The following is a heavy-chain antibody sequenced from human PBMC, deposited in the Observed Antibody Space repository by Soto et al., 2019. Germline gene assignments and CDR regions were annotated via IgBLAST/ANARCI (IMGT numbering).Heavy chain of an antibody. CDR2: INPDGGST. V-gene: IGHV3-74*01. CDR1: SFINSW. Sequence: HPXESLRVSCAASSFINSWLHCVRQFPGKGLVWVSRINPDGGSTNYADFVKGRFTISRDYATDTVYLQMNSLRAEDTAVYYCVRGPGAYVYFGFDIWGQGTMVTVSS. CDR3: VRGPGAYVYFGFDI. D-gene: IGHD3-9*01. J-gene: IGHJ3*02.